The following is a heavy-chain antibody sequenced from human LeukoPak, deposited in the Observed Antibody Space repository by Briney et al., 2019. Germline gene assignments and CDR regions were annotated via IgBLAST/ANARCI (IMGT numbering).Heavy chain of an antibody. V-gene: IGHV1-69*04. CDR2: IIPILGIA. D-gene: IGHD3-10*01. CDR3: ARAKRPDYGSGSYPFDY. J-gene: IGHJ4*02. Sequence: SSVTVSCMASGGTFNNYAISWVRQAPGQGLEWMGRIIPILGIANYAQKFQGRVTITADKSTSTAYMELSSLRSEDTAVCYCARAKRPDYGSGSYPFDYWGQGTLVTVSS. CDR1: GGTFNNYA.